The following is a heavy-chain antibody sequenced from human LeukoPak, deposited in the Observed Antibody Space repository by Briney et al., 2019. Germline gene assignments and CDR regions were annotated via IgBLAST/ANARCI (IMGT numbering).Heavy chain of an antibody. CDR3: ARDHRSGSGSGTQANDY. V-gene: IGHV3-48*02. D-gene: IGHD3-10*01. CDR1: GFIFNNYS. Sequence: GGSLRLSCTASGFIFNNYSMNWVRQAPGKGLEWVSFISGSGNTKYYADSVKGRFTISRDNAKKSLDLQMNSLRDEDTAVYYCARDHRSGSGSGTQANDYWGQGTLVTVSS. J-gene: IGHJ4*02. CDR2: ISGSGNTK.